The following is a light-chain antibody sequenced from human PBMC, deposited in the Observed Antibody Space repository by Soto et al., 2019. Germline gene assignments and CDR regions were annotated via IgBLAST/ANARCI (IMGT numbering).Light chain of an antibody. CDR1: QSVTSNY. V-gene: IGKV3-20*01. Sequence: EIVLTQSPGTLSLSPGQIATISCGASQSVTSNYLAWYQQKPGQAPRLLIYGASSRAIGIQDRFSGSVSGSDFILTIKRLEPEDFAVYYCKQYGSSHTFGQGTRLEIK. CDR3: KQYGSSHT. CDR2: GAS. J-gene: IGKJ5*01.